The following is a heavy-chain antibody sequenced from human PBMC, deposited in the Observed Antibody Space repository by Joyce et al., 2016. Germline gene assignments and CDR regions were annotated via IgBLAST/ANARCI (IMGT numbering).Heavy chain of an antibody. CDR2: DDSDGSGT. Sequence: EVQLVESGGGLLQPGGSLRLSCAASGFTFTNYWLHWVRQAPGKGLVWVARDDSDGSGTSYADSVKGRFTISRDNAKNMVYLQMNSLRIEDTAVYYCGSVFEYWGRGALVTVSS. CDR3: GSVFEY. V-gene: IGHV3-74*01. CDR1: GFTFTNYW. J-gene: IGHJ4*02.